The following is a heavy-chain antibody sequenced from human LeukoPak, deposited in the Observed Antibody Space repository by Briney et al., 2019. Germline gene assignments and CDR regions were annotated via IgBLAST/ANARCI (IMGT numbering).Heavy chain of an antibody. Sequence: GGSLRLSCAASGFTFSSYAMSWVRQAPGKGLEWVSTISNSGGSTYYADSVKGRFTISRDNSKNTLYLQMNSLRAEDTAVYYCARGGARQQLVENYFDYWGQGTQVTVSS. V-gene: IGHV3-23*01. D-gene: IGHD6-13*01. CDR2: ISNSGGST. J-gene: IGHJ4*02. CDR3: ARGGARQQLVENYFDY. CDR1: GFTFSSYA.